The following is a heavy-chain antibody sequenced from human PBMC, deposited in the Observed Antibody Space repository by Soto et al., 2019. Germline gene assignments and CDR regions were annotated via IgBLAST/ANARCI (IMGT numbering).Heavy chain of an antibody. Sequence: SETLSLTCAVYGGSFSGYYWSWIRQPPGKGLEWIGYISYSGSTNYSPSLKSQVTISVDTSKNQFSLKLTSVTAADTAVYYCAREGVSSSWYYYYGMDVWGQGTTVTVSS. CDR1: GGSFSGYY. CDR3: AREGVSSSWYYYYGMDV. V-gene: IGHV4-59*01. D-gene: IGHD6-13*01. CDR2: ISYSGST. J-gene: IGHJ6*02.